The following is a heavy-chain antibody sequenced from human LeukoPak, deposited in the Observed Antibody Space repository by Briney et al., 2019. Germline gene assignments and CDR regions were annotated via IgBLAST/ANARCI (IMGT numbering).Heavy chain of an antibody. CDR1: GGSIRSSYYY. V-gene: IGHV4-39*01. J-gene: IGHJ4*02. Sequence: SETLSLTCTVSGGSIRSSYYYWGWIRQPPGKGLEWIGSIYDSGSTYYNPSLKSRVTISVDTSKNQFSLKLNSVTAADTAVYYCATSETVVLLYWGQGTLVTVSS. D-gene: IGHD1-14*01. CDR3: ATSETVVLLY. CDR2: IYDSGST.